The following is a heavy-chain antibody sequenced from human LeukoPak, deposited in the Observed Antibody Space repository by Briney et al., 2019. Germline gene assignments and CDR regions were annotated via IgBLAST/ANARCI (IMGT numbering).Heavy chain of an antibody. Sequence: GESLKISCKGSGYSFISNWIGWVRQMPGKGLEWMGIIYPGDSDTRYSPSFQGQVTISADKSISTAYLQWSSLKASDTAMYYCARHRDCSGGNCLLDYWGQGTLVTVSS. V-gene: IGHV5-51*01. CDR2: IYPGDSDT. D-gene: IGHD2-15*01. CDR1: GYSFISNW. CDR3: ARHRDCSGGNCLLDY. J-gene: IGHJ4*02.